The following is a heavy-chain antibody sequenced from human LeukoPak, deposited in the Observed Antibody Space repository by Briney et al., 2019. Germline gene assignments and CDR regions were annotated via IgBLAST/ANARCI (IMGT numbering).Heavy chain of an antibody. J-gene: IGHJ3*02. D-gene: IGHD3-22*01. CDR2: ISGSGHDI. CDR3: ATDYYDSSGYYDALDI. V-gene: IGHV3-11*06. Sequence: PGGSLGLSCAASGFTFSDSYMTWVRQAPGKGVEWVAYISGSGHDINYSESAKGRFTISRDNAKNSLYLQMSSLRAEDTAVYYCATDYYDSSGYYDALDIWGQGTMVTVSS. CDR1: GFTFSDSY.